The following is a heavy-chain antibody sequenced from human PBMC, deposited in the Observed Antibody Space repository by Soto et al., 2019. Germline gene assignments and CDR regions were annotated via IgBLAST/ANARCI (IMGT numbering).Heavy chain of an antibody. V-gene: IGHV3-23*01. Sequence: SLRLSCAASGFTFSSYAMSWVRQAPGRGLEWVSGISNSGDSTKYADAVKGRFTISRDNSKSTVYLQLNSLRAEDTAVYYCANGWFGELLFDYWGQGTLVTVSS. CDR1: GFTFSSYA. J-gene: IGHJ4*02. CDR2: ISNSGDST. CDR3: ANGWFGELLFDY. D-gene: IGHD3-10*01.